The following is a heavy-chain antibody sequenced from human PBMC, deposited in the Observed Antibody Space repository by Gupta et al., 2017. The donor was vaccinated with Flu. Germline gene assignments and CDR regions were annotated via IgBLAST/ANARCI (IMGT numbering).Heavy chain of an antibody. J-gene: IGHJ6*02. Sequence: QVQLQESGPGLVKPSGTLSLTCTVSGGSIGGYHWSWIRQSPGKGLEWIAYIHHSESTNYNPSLKSRITISVDTPKNQISLMLTSGTAADTALYYCARSTVPTSHWSGYYDYYGMDVWGQGTTVTVSS. CDR3: ARSTVPTSHWSGYYDYYGMDV. D-gene: IGHD3-3*01. CDR1: GGSIGGYH. V-gene: IGHV4-59*01. CDR2: IHHSEST.